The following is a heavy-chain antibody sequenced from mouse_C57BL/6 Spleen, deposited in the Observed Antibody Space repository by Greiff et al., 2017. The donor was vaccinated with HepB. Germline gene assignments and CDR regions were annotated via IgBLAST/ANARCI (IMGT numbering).Heavy chain of an antibody. CDR2: ISDGGSYT. CDR3: ASVTGTGYFDY. J-gene: IGHJ2*01. Sequence: EVKVVESGGGLVKPGGSLKLSCAASGFTFSSYAMSWVRQTPEKRLEWVATISDGGSYTYYPDNVKGRFTISRDNAKNNLYLQMSHLKSEDTAMYYCASVTGTGYFDYWGQGTTLTVSS. CDR1: GFTFSSYA. D-gene: IGHD4-1*01. V-gene: IGHV5-4*03.